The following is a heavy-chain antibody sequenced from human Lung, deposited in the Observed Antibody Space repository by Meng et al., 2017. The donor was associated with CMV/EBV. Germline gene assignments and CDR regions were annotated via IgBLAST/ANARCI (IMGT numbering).Heavy chain of an antibody. Sequence: QGQFGQSGAELKRPGSSVKVACKTSGDSCSTQTFSWVPQAPGQGLEWMGGLIAVFDKTKAAPRFQDRVTFTADESTSTAYMELSSLTFDDTAVYFCARGRRNEPLFDYWGQGTLVTVSS. D-gene: IGHD1-14*01. V-gene: IGHV1-69*13. J-gene: IGHJ4*02. CDR2: LIAVFDKT. CDR3: ARGRRNEPLFDY. CDR1: GDSCSTQT.